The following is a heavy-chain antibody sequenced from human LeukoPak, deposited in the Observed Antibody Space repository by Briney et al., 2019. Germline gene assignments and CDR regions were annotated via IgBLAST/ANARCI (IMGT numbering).Heavy chain of an antibody. J-gene: IGHJ1*01. CDR1: GGSFSDYY. CDR2: INHSGST. D-gene: IGHD3-22*01. V-gene: IGHV4-34*01. CDR3: AYSSGSQQQ. Sequence: PSETLSLTCAVYGGSFSDYYWSWIRQPAGKGREWIGEINHSGSTDYNPSLKSRLTISVDTSKNQFSLKLISVTAADTAVYYCAYSSGSQQQWGQGTLVTVSS.